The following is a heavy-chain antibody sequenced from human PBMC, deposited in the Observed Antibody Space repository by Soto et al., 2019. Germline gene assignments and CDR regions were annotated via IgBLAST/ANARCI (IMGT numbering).Heavy chain of an antibody. CDR2: ISGSGGST. Sequence: PGGSLRLSCAASGFTFSDYPMTWVRQAPGKGLEWVSSISGSGGSTYYADSVKGRFTISRDNSKSTLYLQMNSLRAEDTAVYYCAKEQAHCIADTRSIFAYCGQGTLVTVSA. V-gene: IGHV3-23*01. CDR3: AKEQAHCIADTRSIFAY. J-gene: IGHJ4*02. CDR1: GFTFSDYP. D-gene: IGHD2-2*02.